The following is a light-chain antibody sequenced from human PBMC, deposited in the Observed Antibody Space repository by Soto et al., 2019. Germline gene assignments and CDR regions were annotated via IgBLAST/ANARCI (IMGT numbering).Light chain of an antibody. CDR3: QQRSNWPLT. J-gene: IGKJ4*01. CDR1: QSVGSY. Sequence: EIVLTQSPATLSLSPGERATLSCRASQSVGSYLAWYQQKPGQAPRLLIYDAFSRATGIPARFSGSGSGTDFTLTISSLEPEDFVVYYCQQRSNWPLTFGGGTKVDIK. V-gene: IGKV3-11*01. CDR2: DAF.